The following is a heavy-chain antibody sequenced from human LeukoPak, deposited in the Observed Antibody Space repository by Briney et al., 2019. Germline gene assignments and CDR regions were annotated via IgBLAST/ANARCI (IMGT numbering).Heavy chain of an antibody. CDR3: ARPALGSSWYDGGLPFDY. CDR1: GFTFSSYE. CDR2: VSSSGSTI. J-gene: IGHJ4*02. V-gene: IGHV3-48*03. Sequence: GGSLRLSCAASGFTFSSYEMNWVRQAPGKGLEWVSYVSSSGSTIYYADSVKGRFTISRDNAKNSLYLQMNSLRAEDTAVYYCARPALGSSWYDGGLPFDYWGQGTLVTVSS. D-gene: IGHD6-13*01.